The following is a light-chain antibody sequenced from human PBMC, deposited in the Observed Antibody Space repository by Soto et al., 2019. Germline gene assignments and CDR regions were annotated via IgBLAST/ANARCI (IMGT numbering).Light chain of an antibody. Sequence: EIMLTQSPGTLSLSPGERATLFCRASQSIATSQLAWYQQKPGQSPRLLIGASTRATGIPDRFSDSGSGTDFTLTISRLEPEDFAVYYCQQFAASPRTFGQGTKVDIK. J-gene: IGKJ1*01. CDR3: QQFAASPRT. V-gene: IGKV3-20*01. CDR2: GAS. CDR1: QSIATSQ.